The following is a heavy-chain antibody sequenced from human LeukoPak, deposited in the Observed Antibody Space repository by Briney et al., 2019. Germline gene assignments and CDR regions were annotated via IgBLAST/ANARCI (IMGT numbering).Heavy chain of an antibody. CDR2: FGHQDGET. J-gene: IGHJ4*02. Sequence: ASVKVSCKVSGATLSKISIDWVRQASGKGLEWMGSFGHQDGETIHAQKFQGRFNMTVDTPTDTAYMEMSSLMSEDTAVYYCATGAIVYDYWGQGTLVTVSS. D-gene: IGHD3-9*01. CDR1: GATLSKIS. V-gene: IGHV1-24*01. CDR3: ATGAIVYDY.